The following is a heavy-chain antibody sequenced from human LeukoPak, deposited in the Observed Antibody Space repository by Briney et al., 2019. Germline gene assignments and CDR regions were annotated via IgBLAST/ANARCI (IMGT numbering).Heavy chain of an antibody. CDR2: IYSGSKT. CDR3: AGSSHLGFVELFGALDY. D-gene: IGHD3-10*01. J-gene: IGHJ4*02. Sequence: GGSLRLSCAASGFTVSSNYMTWVRQAPGKGLEWVSLIYSGSKTYYADSVKGRFTISRDNSKNTLYLQMNSLKAEDTAVYYCAGSSHLGFVELFGALDYWGQGTLVTVSS. V-gene: IGHV3-53*01. CDR1: GFTVSSNY.